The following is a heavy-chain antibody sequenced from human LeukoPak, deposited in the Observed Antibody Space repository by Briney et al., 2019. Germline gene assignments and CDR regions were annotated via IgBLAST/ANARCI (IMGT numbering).Heavy chain of an antibody. Sequence: ASETLSLTCTVSGGSISSYYWSWIWQPAGKGLEWIGYIYQSGRTFYTLSLRSRVAISMDRSKNQFSLRLTSVTAADTAVYYCSRGVMNGDYSWFDPWGQGTLVIVSS. J-gene: IGHJ5*02. CDR3: SRGVMNGDYSWFDP. V-gene: IGHV4-59*12. CDR2: IYQSGRT. CDR1: GGSISSYY. D-gene: IGHD4-17*01.